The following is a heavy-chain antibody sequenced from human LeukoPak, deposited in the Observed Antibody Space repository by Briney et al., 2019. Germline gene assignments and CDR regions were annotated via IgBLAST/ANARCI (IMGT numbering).Heavy chain of an antibody. D-gene: IGHD2-2*01. Sequence: PGRSLRLSCAASGLTFSSHGMHWVRQAPGKGLEWVAVIWYDGSNKYYADSVKGRFTISRDNSKNTLYLQMNSLRAEDTAVYYCARVGTYQASDYWGQGTLVTVSS. V-gene: IGHV3-33*01. CDR1: GLTFSSHG. CDR3: ARVGTYQASDY. J-gene: IGHJ4*02. CDR2: IWYDGSNK.